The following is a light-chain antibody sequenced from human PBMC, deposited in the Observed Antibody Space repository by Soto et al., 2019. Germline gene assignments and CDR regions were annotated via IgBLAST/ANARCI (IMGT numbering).Light chain of an antibody. CDR1: QSVSNSF. Sequence: EIVLTQSPGTLSLSPGERATLSFSASQSVSNSFLAWYQQAPGQAPRLLIYGASSRATGIPDRFSGSGSGTDFTLTISRLEPEDFALYFCHQYGSSPATFGQGTKVDIK. CDR3: HQYGSSPAT. J-gene: IGKJ1*01. V-gene: IGKV3-20*01. CDR2: GAS.